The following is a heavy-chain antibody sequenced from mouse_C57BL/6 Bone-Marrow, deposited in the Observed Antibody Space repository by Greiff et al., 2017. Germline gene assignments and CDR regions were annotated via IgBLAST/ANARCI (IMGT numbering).Heavy chain of an antibody. V-gene: IGHV5-9*01. CDR3: AREPYYYGSSPWYFDV. CDR1: GFTFSSYT. Sequence: EVKLVESGGGLVKPGGSLTLSCAASGFTFSSYTMSWVRQTPEKRLEWVATISGGGGNTYYPDIVKGRFTISRDNAKNTLYLQMSSLRSEDTALYYCAREPYYYGSSPWYFDVWGTGTTVTVSS. CDR2: ISGGGGNT. J-gene: IGHJ1*03. D-gene: IGHD1-1*01.